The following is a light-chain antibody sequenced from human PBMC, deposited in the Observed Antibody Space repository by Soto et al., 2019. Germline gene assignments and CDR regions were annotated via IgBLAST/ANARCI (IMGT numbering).Light chain of an antibody. CDR2: AAS. CDR3: QKYDSAPGT. Sequence: DIQMTQSPSSLSASVGDRVTITCRASQGISNSLAWYQQKPGKVPKLLIYAASTLQSGVPSRFSGSGSGTDFTLTISSLQSEDVATYSCQKYDSAPGTFGQGTKVEIK. CDR1: QGISNS. J-gene: IGKJ1*01. V-gene: IGKV1-27*01.